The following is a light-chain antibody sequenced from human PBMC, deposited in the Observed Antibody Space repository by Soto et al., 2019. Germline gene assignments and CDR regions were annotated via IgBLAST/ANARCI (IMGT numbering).Light chain of an antibody. V-gene: IGLV3-21*02. CDR1: NIGSKS. CDR2: DDS. Sequence: SYELTQPPSVSVAPGQTARITCGGNNIGSKSVHWYQQKPGQAPVLVVYDDSDRPSGIPERFSGSNSGNTATLTISRDEAGDEADYYCQVWDSSSDQGVFGTGTKVTVL. CDR3: QVWDSSSDQGV. J-gene: IGLJ1*01.